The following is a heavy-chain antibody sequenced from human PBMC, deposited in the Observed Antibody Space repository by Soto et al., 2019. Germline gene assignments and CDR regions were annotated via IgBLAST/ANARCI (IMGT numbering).Heavy chain of an antibody. Sequence: QVQLVESGGGVVQPGTSLRLSCAASGFTFTSYALHWVRQSPGKGLEWVAVISYDGSISYYADSVKGRLTISRDNSRNILYLQMNSLRAEDTAISYCARGLTANSAMVTGQFDSWGQGTLVTVSS. CDR2: ISYDGSIS. CDR1: GFTFTSYA. CDR3: ARGLTANSAMVTGQFDS. D-gene: IGHD5-18*01. V-gene: IGHV3-30*04. J-gene: IGHJ4*02.